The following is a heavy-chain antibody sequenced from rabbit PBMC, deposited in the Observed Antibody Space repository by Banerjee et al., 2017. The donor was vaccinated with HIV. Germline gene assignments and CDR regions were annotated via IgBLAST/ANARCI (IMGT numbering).Heavy chain of an antibody. Sequence: QSLQESGGGLFQPGGSLTLTCTASGFSFSNNYYMCWVRQAPGKGLEWIACIDAGSSGSTSYASWVNGRFSISSHNAQNTLYLQLSSLTAADTATYFCVRDLSSSGWSDFALWGQGTLVTVS. J-gene: IGHJ3*01. CDR3: VRDLSSSGWSDFAL. D-gene: IGHD4-1*01. CDR2: IDAGSSGST. CDR1: GFSFSNNYY. V-gene: IGHV1S40*01.